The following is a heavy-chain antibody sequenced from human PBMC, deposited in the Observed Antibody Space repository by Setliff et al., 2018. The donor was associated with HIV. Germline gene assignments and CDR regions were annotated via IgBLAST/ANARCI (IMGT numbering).Heavy chain of an antibody. D-gene: IGHD3-10*01. Sequence: PGGSLRLSCAVSGFTFTNYAMSWVRQAPGKGLQWVSTISGSGGNTNYADSVKGRFTVSRDNSKNTLYLQMNSLRAEDTAVYYCVRDGARGVNDLDYWGQGTLVTVSS. J-gene: IGHJ4*02. CDR1: GFTFTNYA. CDR2: ISGSGGNT. CDR3: VRDGARGVNDLDY. V-gene: IGHV3-23*01.